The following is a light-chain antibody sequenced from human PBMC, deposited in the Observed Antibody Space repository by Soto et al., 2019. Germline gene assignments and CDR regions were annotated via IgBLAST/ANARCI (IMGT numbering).Light chain of an antibody. V-gene: IGKV3-11*01. Sequence: EIVLTQSPATPSLSPGERATLSCMASQSVSSYLAWYQQKPGQAPRLLIYDASNRATGIPARFSGSGSGTDFTLTISSLEPEDFAVYYCQQRSNWPPYTFGQGTKLEIK. J-gene: IGKJ2*01. CDR3: QQRSNWPPYT. CDR1: QSVSSY. CDR2: DAS.